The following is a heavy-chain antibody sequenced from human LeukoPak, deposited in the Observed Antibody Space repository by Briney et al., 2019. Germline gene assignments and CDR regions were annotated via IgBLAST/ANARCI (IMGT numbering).Heavy chain of an antibody. D-gene: IGHD4-23*01. J-gene: IGHJ4*02. CDR2: IKEDGSEK. V-gene: IGHV3-7*01. Sequence: GGSLRLSCAASGFTFSSHWMSWVRQAPGKRLEWVANIKEDGSEKYYVDSVKGRFTISRDNSKNTLYLQMNSLRAEDTAVYYCARGSRWSPLDYWGQGTLVTVSS. CDR3: ARGSRWSPLDY. CDR1: GFTFSSHW.